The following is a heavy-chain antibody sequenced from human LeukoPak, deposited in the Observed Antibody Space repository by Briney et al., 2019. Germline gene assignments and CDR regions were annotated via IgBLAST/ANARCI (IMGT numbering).Heavy chain of an antibody. CDR3: ARHSTNGDYEGWDFQH. CDR2: IYPGDSDT. Sequence: PGESLKISCKGSGYRFTSYWIGWVRPMPGKGLEWIGIIYPGDSDTRYSPSFQGQVTISADKSISTAYLQWSSLKASDTAMYYCARHSTNGDYEGWDFQHWGQGTLVTVSS. V-gene: IGHV5-51*01. J-gene: IGHJ1*01. D-gene: IGHD4-17*01. CDR1: GYRFTSYW.